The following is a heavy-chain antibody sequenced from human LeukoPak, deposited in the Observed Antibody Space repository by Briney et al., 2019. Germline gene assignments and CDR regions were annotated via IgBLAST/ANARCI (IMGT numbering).Heavy chain of an antibody. J-gene: IGHJ4*02. CDR1: GGSISSYY. CDR2: IYYSGST. V-gene: IGHV4-59*08. D-gene: IGHD6-19*01. Sequence: SVTLSLTCTDSGGSISSYYWSWIRQPPGTGLEWIGYIYYSGSTNYNPSLKSRVTTSVDTSKNQFSLQLSTVTAADTAVYYCASGGYSSGWSFDYWGQGTLVTVSS. CDR3: ASGGYSSGWSFDY.